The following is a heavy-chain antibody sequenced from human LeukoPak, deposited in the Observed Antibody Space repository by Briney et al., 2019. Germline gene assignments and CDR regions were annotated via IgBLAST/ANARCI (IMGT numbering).Heavy chain of an antibody. V-gene: IGHV3-48*03. CDR2: ISDSGRST. J-gene: IGHJ4*02. Sequence: PGGSLRLSCAVSGLTFSNFKMNWVRQAPGKGLEWVSYISDSGRSTFYADSVKGRFTISRDNAKNSLYLQMSSLRVEDTAVYYCARDPIVGATGNWGQGTLVTVSS. CDR3: ARDPIVGATGN. CDR1: GLTFSNFK. D-gene: IGHD1-26*01.